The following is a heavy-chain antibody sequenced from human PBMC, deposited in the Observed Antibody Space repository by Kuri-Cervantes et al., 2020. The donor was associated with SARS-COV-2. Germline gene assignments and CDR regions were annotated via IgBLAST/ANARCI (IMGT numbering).Heavy chain of an antibody. Sequence: SQTLSLTCAVYGGSFSGYYWSWIRQPPGKGLEWIGEINHSGSTNYNPSLKSRVTISVDTSKNQFSLKLSSVTAADTAVHYCARGGYSGYEGWFDPWGQGTLVTVSS. D-gene: IGHD5-12*01. CDR2: INHSGST. V-gene: IGHV4-34*01. CDR3: ARGGYSGYEGWFDP. J-gene: IGHJ5*02. CDR1: GGSFSGYY.